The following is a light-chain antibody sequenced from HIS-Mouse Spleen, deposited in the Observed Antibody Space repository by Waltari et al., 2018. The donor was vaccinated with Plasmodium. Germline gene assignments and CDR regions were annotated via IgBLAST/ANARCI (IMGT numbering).Light chain of an antibody. CDR3: YSTDSSGNHRV. Sequence: SYELTQPPSVSVSLGQTARITCSGDALPTKYAYWYQHMSGQAPVLVIYEDSKRPSGIPERFAGSSSGTMATLTISGAQVEDEADYYCYSTDSSGNHRVFGGGTKLTVL. CDR2: EDS. CDR1: ALPTKY. J-gene: IGLJ3*02. V-gene: IGLV3-10*01.